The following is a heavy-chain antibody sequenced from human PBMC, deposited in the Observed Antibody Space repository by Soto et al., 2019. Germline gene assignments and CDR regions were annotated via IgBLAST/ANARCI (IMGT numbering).Heavy chain of an antibody. CDR1: GGSISSGGYS. CDR2: IYHTGST. V-gene: IGHV4-30-2*01. CDR3: ARGDPLHWYFDL. J-gene: IGHJ2*01. Sequence: QLQLQDSGSGLGKPSQTLSLTCAVSGGSISSGGYSWSWIRQPPGKGLEWIGYIYHTGSTYYHPSLKSRVTISLDRSKNQFSLTLSSVTAADTAVYSCARGDPLHWYFDLWGRGTLVTVSS.